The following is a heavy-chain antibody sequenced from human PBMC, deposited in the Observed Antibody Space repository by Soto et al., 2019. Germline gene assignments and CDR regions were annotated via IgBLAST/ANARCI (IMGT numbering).Heavy chain of an antibody. CDR1: GYTFTSYA. D-gene: IGHD1-1*01. CDR2: INAGNGNT. Sequence: ASVKVSCKASGYTFTSYAMHWVRQAPGQRLEWMGWINAGNGNTKYSQKFQGRVTITRDTSASTAYMELSSLRSEDTAVYYCATRTGTTGTTDAFDIWGQGTMVTVSS. V-gene: IGHV1-3*01. J-gene: IGHJ3*02. CDR3: ATRTGTTGTTDAFDI.